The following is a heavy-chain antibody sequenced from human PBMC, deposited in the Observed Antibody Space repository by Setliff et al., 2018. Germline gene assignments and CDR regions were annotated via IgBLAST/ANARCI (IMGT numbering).Heavy chain of an antibody. CDR2: LTSDGGIT. CDR1: GFTFNSYW. V-gene: IGHV3-74*01. Sequence: PGESLKISCAASGFTFNSYWMHWVRQVPGKGLVWVSRLTSDGGITSYADSVKGRFTISRDNAKNTLYLQMNSLTAEDTAVYYCARGSTVVTPRHTFDIWGQGTMVTVSS. D-gene: IGHD4-17*01. CDR3: ARGSTVVTPRHTFDI. J-gene: IGHJ3*02.